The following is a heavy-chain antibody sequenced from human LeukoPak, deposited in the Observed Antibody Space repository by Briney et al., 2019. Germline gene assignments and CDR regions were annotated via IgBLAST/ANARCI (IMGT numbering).Heavy chain of an antibody. CDR3: AHRPLGQAEFDP. V-gene: IGHV2-5*02. CDR1: GFSLGTSGVG. CDR2: IYWDDDK. J-gene: IGHJ5*02. Sequence: SGPTLVNPTQTLTLTCTFSGFSLGTSGVGVGWIRQPPGKALEWLALIYWDDDKPYSPSLKSRLTITKDTSKNQVVLTMTNMDPVDTGTYYCAHRPLGQAEFDPWGQGTLVTVSS. D-gene: IGHD3-16*01.